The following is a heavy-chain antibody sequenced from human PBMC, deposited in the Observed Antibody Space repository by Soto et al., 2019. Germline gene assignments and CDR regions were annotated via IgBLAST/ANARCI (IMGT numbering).Heavy chain of an antibody. CDR3: ARLLEAAPFPRWFDP. CDR1: GGTFSSYG. J-gene: IGHJ5*02. Sequence: GASVKVSCKASGGTFSSYGISWVRQAPGQGLEWMGGIIPMFDTGNYAQKFQGRATITADESTTTVYLELSSLTSEDTAVYYCARLLEAAPFPRWFDPWGQGTLVTVSS. V-gene: IGHV1-69*13. D-gene: IGHD6-13*01. CDR2: IIPMFDTG.